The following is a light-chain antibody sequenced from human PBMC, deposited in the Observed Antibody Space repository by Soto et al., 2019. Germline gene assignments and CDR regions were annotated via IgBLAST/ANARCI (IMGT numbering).Light chain of an antibody. CDR3: QQYGSSLKIT. Sequence: EILMTQYPATLSVSPGEGATLSCRASQGIGSTLAWYQHKPGQAPRLLIYGASSRATGIPDRFSGSGSGTDFTLTISRLEPEDFAVYYCQQYGSSLKITFGQGTRLEIK. J-gene: IGKJ5*01. V-gene: IGKV3-20*01. CDR1: QGIGST. CDR2: GAS.